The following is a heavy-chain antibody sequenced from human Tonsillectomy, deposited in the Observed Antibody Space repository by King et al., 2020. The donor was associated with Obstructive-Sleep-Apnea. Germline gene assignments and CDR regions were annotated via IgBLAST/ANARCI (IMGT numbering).Heavy chain of an antibody. Sequence: VQLVESGGGLVQPGGSLRLSCSASGFTFSNYVLHWVRQAPGKGLEYVSGISKNGGTTMGVPHGTTYYADSVKGRFTISRDNSKNTVFLQMSSLRVEDTAVYHCVREMGFWSGKPRRAFDIWGQGTMVSVSS. CDR2: ISKNGGTTMGVPHGTT. V-gene: IGHV3-64D*06. D-gene: IGHD3-3*01. J-gene: IGHJ3*02. CDR3: VREMGFWSGKPRRAFDI. CDR1: GFTFSNYV.